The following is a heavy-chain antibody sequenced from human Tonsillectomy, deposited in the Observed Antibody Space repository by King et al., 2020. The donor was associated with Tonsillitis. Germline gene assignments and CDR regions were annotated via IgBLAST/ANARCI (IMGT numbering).Heavy chain of an antibody. Sequence: VQLQESGPGLVKPSGTLSLTCAVSGGSISSSNWWSWVRQPPGKGLEWIGEIYHSGSTNYNPSLKRRVTISVDKSKNQFSLKLSSVTAADTAVYYCARDNWYSSSWYNWFDPWGQGTLVTVSS. CDR2: IYHSGST. D-gene: IGHD6-13*01. CDR1: GGSISSSNW. CDR3: ARDNWYSSSWYNWFDP. V-gene: IGHV4-4*02. J-gene: IGHJ5*02.